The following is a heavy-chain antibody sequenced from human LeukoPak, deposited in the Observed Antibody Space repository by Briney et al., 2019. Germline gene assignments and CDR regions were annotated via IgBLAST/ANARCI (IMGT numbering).Heavy chain of an antibody. CDR3: AKDLGYGDYEGLGY. CDR2: ISYDGSNK. D-gene: IGHD4-17*01. V-gene: IGHV3-30*18. Sequence: GGSLRLSCAASGFTFSSYGMHWVRQAPGKGLEWVAVISYDGSNKYYADSVKGRFTISRDNSKNTLYLQMNSLRAEDTAVYYCAKDLGYGDYEGLGYWGQGTLVTVSS. CDR1: GFTFSSYG. J-gene: IGHJ4*02.